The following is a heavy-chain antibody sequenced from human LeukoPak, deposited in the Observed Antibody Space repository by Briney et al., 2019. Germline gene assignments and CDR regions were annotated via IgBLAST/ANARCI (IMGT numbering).Heavy chain of an antibody. CDR1: GFTFSSYS. Sequence: GGSLRLSCAASGFTFSSYSMNWVRQAPGKGLEWVSYISSSSSTIYYADSVKGRFTISRDNAKNSLYLQMNSLRAEDTAVYYCARSYYYGSGSPNRAFDIWGQGTMVTVSS. J-gene: IGHJ3*02. V-gene: IGHV3-48*01. CDR3: ARSYYYGSGSPNRAFDI. D-gene: IGHD3-10*01. CDR2: ISSSSSTI.